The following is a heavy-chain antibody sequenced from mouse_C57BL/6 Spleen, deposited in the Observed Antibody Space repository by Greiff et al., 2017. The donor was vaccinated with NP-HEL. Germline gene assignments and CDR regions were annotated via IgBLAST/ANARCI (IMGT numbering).Heavy chain of an antibody. CDR2: IDPETGGT. Sequence: QVQLQQSGAELVRPGASVTLSCKASGYTFTDYEMHWVKQTPVHGLEWIGAIDPETGGTAYNQKFKGKAILTADKSSSTAYMELRSLTSEDSAVYYCTRGGGYDYDEDYWGQGTTLTVSS. D-gene: IGHD2-4*01. V-gene: IGHV1-15*01. CDR1: GYTFTDYE. J-gene: IGHJ2*01. CDR3: TRGGGYDYDEDY.